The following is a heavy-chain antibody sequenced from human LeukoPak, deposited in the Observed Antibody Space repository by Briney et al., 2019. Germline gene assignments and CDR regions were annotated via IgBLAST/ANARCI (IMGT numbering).Heavy chain of an antibody. CDR1: GFTFSSYN. J-gene: IGHJ5*02. CDR2: ISSSSSTI. V-gene: IGHV3-48*01. D-gene: IGHD3-10*01. Sequence: GGSLRLSCAASGFTFSSYNMNWVRQAPGKGLEWVSYISSSSSTIYYADSVKGRFTISRDNAKNSLYLQMNSLRAEDTAVYYCARDGSGSYYECNWFDPWGQGTLVTVSS. CDR3: ARDGSGSYYECNWFDP.